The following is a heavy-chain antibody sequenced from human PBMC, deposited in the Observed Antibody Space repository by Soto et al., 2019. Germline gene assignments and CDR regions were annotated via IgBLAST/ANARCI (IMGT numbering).Heavy chain of an antibody. CDR2: IYYSGST. CDR1: GGSISSSSYY. CDR3: ARLSIGMVATSSGYYYYGMDV. J-gene: IGHJ6*02. V-gene: IGHV4-39*01. Sequence: PSETLSLTCTVSGGSISSSSYYWGWIRQPPGKGLEWIGSIYYSGSTYYNPSLKNRVTISVNTSKNQLSLKLSSVTAAEKDVYYCARLSIGMVATSSGYYYYGMDVWGQGTTVTVSS. D-gene: IGHD5-12*01.